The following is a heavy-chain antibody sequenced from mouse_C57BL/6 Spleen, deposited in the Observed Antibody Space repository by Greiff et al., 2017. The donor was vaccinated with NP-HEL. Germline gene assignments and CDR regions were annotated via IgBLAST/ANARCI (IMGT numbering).Heavy chain of an antibody. J-gene: IGHJ1*03. CDR3: ARDQVEGYFDV. D-gene: IGHD1-1*01. Sequence: EVKLVESEGGLVQPGSSMKLSCTASGFTFSDYYMAWVRQVPEKGLEWVANINYDGSSTYYLDSLKSRFIISRDNAKNILYLQMSSLKSEDTATYYCARDQVEGYFDVWGTGTTVTVSS. V-gene: IGHV5-16*01. CDR1: GFTFSDYY. CDR2: INYDGSST.